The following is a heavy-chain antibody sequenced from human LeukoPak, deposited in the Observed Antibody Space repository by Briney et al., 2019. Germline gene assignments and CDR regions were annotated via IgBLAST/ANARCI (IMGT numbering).Heavy chain of an antibody. CDR1: GLTVNSNY. D-gene: IGHD4-11*01. CDR2: IYSGGTT. Sequence: GGSLRLSCAASGLTVNSNYMNWVRQAPGKGLQWVSVIYSGGTTYYADSAKGRFTISRDNSKNTVYLQMNSLRAEDTAVYYCAKGTVNPPPYYGGQGTLVTVSS. CDR3: AKGTVNPPPYY. J-gene: IGHJ4*02. V-gene: IGHV3-53*01.